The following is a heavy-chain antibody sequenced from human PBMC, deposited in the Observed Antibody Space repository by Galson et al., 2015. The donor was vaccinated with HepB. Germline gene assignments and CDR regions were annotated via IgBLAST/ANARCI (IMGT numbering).Heavy chain of an antibody. CDR1: GFTFDDYA. J-gene: IGHJ3*02. CDR2: ISWNSGSI. CDR3: AKDIGTDAFDI. V-gene: IGHV3-9*01. Sequence: SLRLSCAASGFTFDDYAMHWVRQAPGKGLEWVSGISWNSGSIGYADSVKGRFTISRDNAKNSLYLQMNSLRAEDTALYYCAKDIGTDAFDIWGQGTMVTVSS.